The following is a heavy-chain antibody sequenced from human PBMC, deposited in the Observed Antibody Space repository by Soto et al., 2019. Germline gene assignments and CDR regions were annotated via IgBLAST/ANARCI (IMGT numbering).Heavy chain of an antibody. J-gene: IGHJ5*02. CDR3: AREGGNLNRFDH. CDR2: ISSSSRTI. V-gene: IGHV3-48*02. Sequence: EVQLVESGGGLVQPGGSLRLSCAASGFTFSSYSMNWVRQAPGKGLEGVSYISSSSRTIYYADFVKGRFTISRDNAKNSLYLQMNSLRDEDTAVYYCAREGGNLNRFDHWGQGTLVTVSS. CDR1: GFTFSSYS. D-gene: IGHD1-26*01.